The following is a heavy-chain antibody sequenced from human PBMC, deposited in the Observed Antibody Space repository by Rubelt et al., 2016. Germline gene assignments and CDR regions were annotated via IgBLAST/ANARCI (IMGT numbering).Heavy chain of an antibody. Sequence: GKGLEWVSYISSSGSTIYYADSVKGRFTISRDNSKNTLYLQMNSLRAEDTAVYYCAKDRLLWFGELSYYFDYWGQGTLVTVSS. J-gene: IGHJ4*02. D-gene: IGHD3-10*01. CDR3: AKDRLLWFGELSYYFDY. V-gene: IGHV3-23*01. CDR2: ISSSGSTI.